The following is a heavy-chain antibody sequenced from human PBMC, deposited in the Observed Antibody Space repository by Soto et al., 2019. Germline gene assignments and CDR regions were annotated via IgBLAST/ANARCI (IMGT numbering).Heavy chain of an antibody. CDR3: APPLYGSWYTSLFDY. CDR2: ISYDGSNK. V-gene: IGHV3-30-3*01. CDR1: GFTFSSYA. J-gene: IGHJ4*02. Sequence: GGSLRLSCAASGFTFSSYAMHWVRQAPGKGLEWVSVISYDGSNKYYADSVKGRFTISRDNSKNTLYLQMNSLRAEDTAVYYCAPPLYGSWYTSLFDYWGQGTLVTVSS. D-gene: IGHD6-13*01.